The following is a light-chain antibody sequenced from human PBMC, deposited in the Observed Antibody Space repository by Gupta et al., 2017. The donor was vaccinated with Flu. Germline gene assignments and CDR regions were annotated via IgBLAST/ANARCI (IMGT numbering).Light chain of an antibody. CDR1: QSIRSY. CDR2: AAS. Sequence: DTQMTQSPSSLSASVGDRVTITCRASQSIRSYLNWYQQKPGKAPKLLIYAASSLKSGVPSRFSGSGSGTDFTLAISRRQPEDYATYYCQHSTSTPRTFGQGTKLEIK. CDR3: QHSTSTPRT. J-gene: IGKJ2*01. V-gene: IGKV1-39*01.